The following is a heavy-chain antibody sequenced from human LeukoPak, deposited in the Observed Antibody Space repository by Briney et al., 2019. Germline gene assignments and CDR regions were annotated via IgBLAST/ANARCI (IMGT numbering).Heavy chain of an antibody. CDR2: IYTTGTT. CDR1: DDSITSPNYY. J-gene: IGHJ6*03. V-gene: IGHV4-61*09. Sequence: SETLSLTCTVSDDSITSPNYYWSWVRQPAGKGLEWIGHIYTTGTTKYNPSFKSRVTMSIDTSKKQFSLKLTSVTAADTAVYYCARHKDYYYSYMDVWGKGTTVTISS. CDR3: ARHKDYYYSYMDV.